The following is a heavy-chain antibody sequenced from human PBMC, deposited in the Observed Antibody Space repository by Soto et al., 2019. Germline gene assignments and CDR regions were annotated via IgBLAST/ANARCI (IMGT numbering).Heavy chain of an antibody. J-gene: IGHJ4*02. CDR1: GFSFGPYA. V-gene: IGHV3-23*01. D-gene: IGHD3-3*01. CDR2: ISCSGGKT. Sequence: LRLSCAASGFSFGPYALSWVRQAPGKGLEWFSTISCSGGKTFYADSVKRRFSISRDNSQSTLYLQMNSLRDDDTAMYYCARWSYLDYWGQGTRVTSPQ. CDR3: ARWSYLDY.